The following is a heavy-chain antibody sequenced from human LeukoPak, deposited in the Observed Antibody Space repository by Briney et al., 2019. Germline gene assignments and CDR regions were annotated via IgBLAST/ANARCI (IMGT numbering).Heavy chain of an antibody. V-gene: IGHV3-33*01. D-gene: IGHD3-22*01. CDR3: ASSALGWPIVVGPSIGMDV. J-gene: IGHJ6*02. CDR1: GFTFSSYG. CDR2: IWYDGSNK. Sequence: QPGGSLRLSCAASGFTFSSYGMHWVRQAPGKGLEWVAVIWYDGSNKYYADSVKGRFTISRDNSKNTLYLQMNSLRAEDTAVYYCASSALGWPIVVGPSIGMDVWGQGTTVTVSS.